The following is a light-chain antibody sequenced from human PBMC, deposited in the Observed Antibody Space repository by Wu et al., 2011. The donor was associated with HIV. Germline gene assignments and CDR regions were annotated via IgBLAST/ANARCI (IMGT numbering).Light chain of an antibody. CDR2: CI. Sequence: ATLSCRASQSVSSHLACTAETWPGSQAPHLWCIHQGTGIPARFSGSGSGTEFTLTISSLEPEDFAVYYCQQRFTWPLTFGQGTRLEIK. V-gene: IGKV3-11*01. J-gene: IGKJ5*01. CDR3: QQRFTWPLT. CDR1: QSVSSH.